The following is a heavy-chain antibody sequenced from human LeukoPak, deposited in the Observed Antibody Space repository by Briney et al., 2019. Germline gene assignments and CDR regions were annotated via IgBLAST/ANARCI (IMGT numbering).Heavy chain of an antibody. Sequence: PSETLSLTCTVSGGSISSYYWSWIRQPPGKGLEWIGYIYYSGSTNYNPSLKSRVTISVDTSKNQFSLKLSSVTAADTAVYYCARAMTTVVTPSHAFDIWGQGTMVTVSS. D-gene: IGHD4-23*01. J-gene: IGHJ3*02. V-gene: IGHV4-59*08. CDR3: ARAMTTVVTPSHAFDI. CDR1: GGSISSYY. CDR2: IYYSGST.